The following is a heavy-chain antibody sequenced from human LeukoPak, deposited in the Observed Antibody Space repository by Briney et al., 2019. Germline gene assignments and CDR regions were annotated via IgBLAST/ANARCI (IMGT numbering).Heavy chain of an antibody. CDR3: ARLTPYRDGYNFDY. D-gene: IGHD5-24*01. CDR2: ISSSGSTI. Sequence: GGSLRLSCAASGFTFSSYEMNWVRQAPGKGLEWVSYISSSGSTIYYADSVKGRFTISRDNAKNSLYLQMNSLRAEDTAVYYRARLTPYRDGYNFDYWGQGTLVTVSS. J-gene: IGHJ4*02. V-gene: IGHV3-48*03. CDR1: GFTFSSYE.